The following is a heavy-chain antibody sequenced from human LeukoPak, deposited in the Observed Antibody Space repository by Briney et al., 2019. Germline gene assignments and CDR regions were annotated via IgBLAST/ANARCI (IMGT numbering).Heavy chain of an antibody. Sequence: GGSLRLSCAASGFTFSSNSMNWVRQAPGKGLEWVSFISSSSSYIYYADSGKGRFTISRDNSKNSLYLQMNSLRAEDTAVYYCARGGRGYCSSTSCYTNYYYYMDVWGKGTTVTVSS. CDR1: GFTFSSNS. D-gene: IGHD2-2*02. CDR2: ISSSSSYI. CDR3: ARGGRGYCSSTSCYTNYYYYMDV. V-gene: IGHV3-21*01. J-gene: IGHJ6*03.